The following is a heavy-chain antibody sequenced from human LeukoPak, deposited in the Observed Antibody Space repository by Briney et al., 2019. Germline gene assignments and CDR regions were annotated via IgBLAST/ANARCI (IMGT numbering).Heavy chain of an antibody. CDR1: GITLSNYG. V-gene: IGHV3-23*01. CDR3: AKRGVVIRVILVGFHKEAYYFDS. Sequence: GGSLRLSCAVSGITLSNYGMSWVRQAPGKGLEWVAGISGSGGSTNYADSVKGRFTISRDNPKNTLYLQMDSLRAEDTAVYFCAKRGVVIRVILVGFHKEAYYFDSWGQGALVTVSS. J-gene: IGHJ4*02. CDR2: ISGSGGST. D-gene: IGHD3-10*01.